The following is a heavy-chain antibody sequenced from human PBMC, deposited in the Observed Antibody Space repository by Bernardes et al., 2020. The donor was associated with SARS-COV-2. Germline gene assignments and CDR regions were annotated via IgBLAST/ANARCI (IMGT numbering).Heavy chain of an antibody. Sequence: GSLSPSCPAPGFTFSNYGLNWVRQAPGKGPEWVSGIRANGGRTLYADSVRGRFTISRDNPKSTVFLQMSSLKDEDTAVYCCANPIWWGTQYQGSWGQGTLVTVSS. CDR1: GFTFSNYG. J-gene: IGHJ5*02. CDR2: IRANGGRT. CDR3: ANPIWWGTQYQGS. D-gene: IGHD2-21*01. V-gene: IGHV3-23*01.